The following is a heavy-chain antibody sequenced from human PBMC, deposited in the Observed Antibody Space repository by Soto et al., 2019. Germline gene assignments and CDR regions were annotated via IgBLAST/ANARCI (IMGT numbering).Heavy chain of an antibody. J-gene: IGHJ4*02. V-gene: IGHV1-69*02. CDR1: GGTFSSYT. Sequence: QVPLVQSGAEVKKPGSSVKVSCKASGGTFSSYTISWVRQAPGQGLEWMGRIIPILGIANYAQKFQGRVTITADKSTSTAYMELSSLRSEDTAVYYCARASYGDYTPFDYWGQGTLVTVSS. D-gene: IGHD4-17*01. CDR2: IIPILGIA. CDR3: ARASYGDYTPFDY.